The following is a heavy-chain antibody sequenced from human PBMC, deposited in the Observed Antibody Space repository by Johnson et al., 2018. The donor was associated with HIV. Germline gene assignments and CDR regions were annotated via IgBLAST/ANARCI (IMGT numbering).Heavy chain of an antibody. CDR3: ASAIPGRSSLDGFDF. CDR2: ISGIST. D-gene: IGHD2-2*01. CDR1: GFTVSSNE. V-gene: IGHV3-38-3*01. J-gene: IGHJ3*01. Sequence: VQLVESRRVLVQPGGSLRLSCAASGFTVSSNEMSWVRQAPGKGLEWVSSISGISTYYADSRKGRFTISRDNSRNTLHLQMNSLRAEDTAAYYCASAIPGRSSLDGFDFWGQGTMVTVS.